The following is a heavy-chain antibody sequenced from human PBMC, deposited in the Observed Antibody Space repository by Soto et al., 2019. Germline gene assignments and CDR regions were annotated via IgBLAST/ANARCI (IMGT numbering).Heavy chain of an antibody. CDR1: GFAFNNYG. Sequence: GGSLRLSCTVSGFAFNNYGINWVRQAPGKGLEWVSSISKSDYTYYSDSVKGRFAISRDNAKSSVSLQMNTLRVEDTAVYCCAREDSIIIPAVSDFWGQGTLVTVSS. CDR3: AREDSIIIPAVSDF. CDR2: ISKSDYT. J-gene: IGHJ4*02. V-gene: IGHV3-21*01. D-gene: IGHD2-2*01.